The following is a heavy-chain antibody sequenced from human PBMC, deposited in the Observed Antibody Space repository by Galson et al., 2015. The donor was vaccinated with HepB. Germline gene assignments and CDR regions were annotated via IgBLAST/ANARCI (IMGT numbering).Heavy chain of an antibody. V-gene: IGHV3-30-3*01. CDR3: ARDRYEVRGGVFDY. CDR1: GFTFSSYA. Sequence: SLRLSCAASGFTFSSYAMHWVRQAPGKGLEWVAVISYNGSNKYYADSVKGRFTISRDNSKNTLYLQMNSLRAEDTAVYYCARDRYEVRGGVFDYWGQGTLVTVSS. D-gene: IGHD3-10*01. J-gene: IGHJ4*02. CDR2: ISYNGSNK.